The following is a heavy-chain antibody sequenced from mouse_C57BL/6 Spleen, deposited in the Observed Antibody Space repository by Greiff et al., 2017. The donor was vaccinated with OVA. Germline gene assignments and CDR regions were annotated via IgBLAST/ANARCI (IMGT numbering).Heavy chain of an antibody. Sequence: EVQGVESGGGLVKPGGSLKLSCAASGFTFSSYAMSWVRQTPEKRLEWVATISDGGSYTYYPDNVKGRFTISRDNAKNNLYLQMSHLKSEDTAMYYCARGLTGTLYAMDYWGQGTSVTVSS. D-gene: IGHD4-1*01. CDR1: GFTFSSYA. CDR3: ARGLTGTLYAMDY. J-gene: IGHJ4*01. CDR2: ISDGGSYT. V-gene: IGHV5-4*01.